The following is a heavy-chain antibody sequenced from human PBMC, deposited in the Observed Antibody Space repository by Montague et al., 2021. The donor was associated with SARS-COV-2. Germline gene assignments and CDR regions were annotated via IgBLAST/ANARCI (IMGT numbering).Heavy chain of an antibody. CDR3: ARGYYLGNGDFFDY. CDR2: IYTSGST. V-gene: IGHV4-4*07. Sequence: SETLSLTCTVSGDSISGHLWSWIRQPPAQGLEWIWRIYTSGSTNYNPSLRRRGTMSVDTYRNKISLKVNFVTAAATAVYYCARGYYLGNGDFFDYWGQGTLVTVSS. CDR1: GDSISGHL. J-gene: IGHJ4*02. D-gene: IGHD2-21*01.